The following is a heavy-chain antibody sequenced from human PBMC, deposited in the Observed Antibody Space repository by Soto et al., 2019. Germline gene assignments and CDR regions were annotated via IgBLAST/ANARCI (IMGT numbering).Heavy chain of an antibody. V-gene: IGHV3-30-3*01. D-gene: IGHD1-1*01. CDR1: GFTFSYHA. J-gene: IGHJ6*02. CDR3: ARGTTTSAFSAMDV. CDR2: ISYDGDNK. Sequence: GGSLRLSCAASGFTFSYHALNWVRQAPGKGLEWVAVISYDGDNKYIAESVKGRFTISRDNSKNTVSLQMNSLRAEDTAMYFCARGTTTSAFSAMDVWGQGTTVTVSS.